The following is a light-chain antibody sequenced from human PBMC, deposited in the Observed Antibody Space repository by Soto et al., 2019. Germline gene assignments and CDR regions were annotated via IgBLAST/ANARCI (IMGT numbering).Light chain of an antibody. V-gene: IGLV2-11*01. CDR2: DVS. CDR1: SSDVGGYNY. J-gene: IGLJ1*01. Sequence: QSALTQPRSVSGSPGQSVTISCTGTSSDVGGYNYVSWYQQHPGKAPKLMIYDVSKRPSGVPDRFSGSKSGNTASLTISGLQAEDEADYCCSSAGSYSYVFGTGTQLTVL. CDR3: CSSAGSYSYV.